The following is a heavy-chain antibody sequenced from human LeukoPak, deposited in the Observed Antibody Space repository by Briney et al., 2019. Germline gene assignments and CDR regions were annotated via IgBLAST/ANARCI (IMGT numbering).Heavy chain of an antibody. CDR3: ASTGPDYGDYYFDY. Sequence: ASVKVSCKASGYTFTSYGISWVRQAPGQGLEWMGWISAYNGNTNYAQKFQGRVTITADKSTSTAYMELSSLRSEDTAVYYCASTGPDYGDYYFDYWGQGTLVTVSS. CDR1: GYTFTSYG. J-gene: IGHJ4*02. CDR2: ISAYNGNT. V-gene: IGHV1-18*01. D-gene: IGHD4-17*01.